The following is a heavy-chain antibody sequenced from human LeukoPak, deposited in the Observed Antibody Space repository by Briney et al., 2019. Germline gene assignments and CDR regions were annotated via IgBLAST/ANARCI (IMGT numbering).Heavy chain of an antibody. D-gene: IGHD3-22*01. CDR2: ISSGSIYA. CDR1: GFTFSSYE. CDR3: ARESYDRSGNYPRDFDS. J-gene: IGHJ4*02. Sequence: PGGSLRLSCAASGFTFSSYEMNWVRQAPGKGLEWISSISSGSIYAHYSDSVEGRFSISRDDANSFLYLQMSSLRAEDTAVYYCARESYDRSGNYPRDFDSWGQGTLVTVSS. V-gene: IGHV3-21*01.